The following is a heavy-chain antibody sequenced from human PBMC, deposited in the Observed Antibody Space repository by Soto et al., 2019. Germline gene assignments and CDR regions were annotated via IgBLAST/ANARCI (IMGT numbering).Heavy chain of an antibody. Sequence: QVQLQQWGAGLLKPSETLSLTCAVYGGSFSGYYWSWIRQPPGKGLEWIGEINHSGSTNYNPSLKGRVTISVDTSKNQFALKLSSVTAADTAVYYCASGYYDYIWGSYRLKYFDYWGQGTLVTVSS. CDR3: ASGYYDYIWGSYRLKYFDY. CDR1: GGSFSGYY. J-gene: IGHJ4*02. CDR2: INHSGST. D-gene: IGHD3-16*02. V-gene: IGHV4-34*01.